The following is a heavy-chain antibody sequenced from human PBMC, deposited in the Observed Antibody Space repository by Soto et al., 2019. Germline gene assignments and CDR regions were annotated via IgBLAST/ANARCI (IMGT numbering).Heavy chain of an antibody. CDR3: AKGYGDSDS. J-gene: IGHJ4*02. D-gene: IGHD4-17*01. V-gene: IGHV3-23*01. Sequence: EVQLLESGGGLVQPGGSLRLSCTTSGFTFSRHAMTWVRQAPGRGLQWVSSISNSDDSTYYAASVKGRFTISRDISRSTLYLQRDSLRAEDTAVYYCAKGYGDSDSWGQGTQVTVSS. CDR2: ISNSDDST. CDR1: GFTFSRHA.